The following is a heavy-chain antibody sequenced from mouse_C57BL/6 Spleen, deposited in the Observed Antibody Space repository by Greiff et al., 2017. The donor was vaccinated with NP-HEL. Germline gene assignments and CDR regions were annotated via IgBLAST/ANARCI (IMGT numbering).Heavy chain of an antibody. CDR3: ASPLTNGSGYDYAMDY. D-gene: IGHD1-1*01. J-gene: IGHJ4*01. Sequence: QVQLQQPGAELVKPGASVKLSCKASGYTFTSYWMHWVKQRPGQGLEWIGMIHPNSGSTNYNEKFKGKATLTVDKSSSTAYMQLSSLTSEDSAVYYGASPLTNGSGYDYAMDYWGQGTSVTVAA. V-gene: IGHV1-64*01. CDR1: GYTFTSYW. CDR2: IHPNSGST.